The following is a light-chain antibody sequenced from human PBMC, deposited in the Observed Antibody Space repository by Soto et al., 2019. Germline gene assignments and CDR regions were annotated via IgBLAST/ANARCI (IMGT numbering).Light chain of an antibody. Sequence: EIVLTQSPGTLSLSPGERDTLSCRASQSVSSSYLAWYQQKPGQAPRLLSYDAYNRATGIPPRFSGSGSGTDFTLTISSLEPEDSAVYYCQQRHMWPITFGQGTRLEI. V-gene: IGKV3D-20*02. CDR1: QSVSSSY. CDR2: DAY. J-gene: IGKJ5*01. CDR3: QQRHMWPIT.